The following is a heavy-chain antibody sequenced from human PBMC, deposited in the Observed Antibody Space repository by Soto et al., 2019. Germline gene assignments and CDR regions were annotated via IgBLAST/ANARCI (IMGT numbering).Heavy chain of an antibody. CDR3: ARDKYNWNRGFDY. CDR2: IIPILGIA. V-gene: IGHV1-69*04. D-gene: IGHD1-20*01. Sequence: GASVKVSCKASGGTFSSYTISCVRQAPGQGLEWMGRIIPILGIANYAQKFQGRVTITADKSTSTAYMELSSLRSEDTAVYYCARDKYNWNRGFDYWGQGTLVTVSS. CDR1: GGTFSSYT. J-gene: IGHJ4*02.